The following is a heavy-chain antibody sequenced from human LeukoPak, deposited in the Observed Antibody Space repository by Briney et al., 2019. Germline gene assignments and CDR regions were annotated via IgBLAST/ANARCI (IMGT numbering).Heavy chain of an antibody. CDR3: ARDRHPFGGSYYRDF. D-gene: IGHD3-16*01. Sequence: GGSLRLSCAASGFTVSSNYMTWVRQAPGKGLEWVANIKQDGSVKYYVDSVKGRFTISRDNAKNSLYLQMNSLRAEDTALYYCARDRHPFGGSYYRDFWGQGTLVTVSS. CDR1: GFTVSSNY. J-gene: IGHJ4*02. V-gene: IGHV3-7*04. CDR2: IKQDGSVK.